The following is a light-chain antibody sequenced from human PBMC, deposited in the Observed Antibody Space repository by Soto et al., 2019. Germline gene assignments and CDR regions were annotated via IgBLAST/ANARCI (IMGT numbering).Light chain of an antibody. J-gene: IGLJ3*02. CDR2: TNN. Sequence: QSVLTQPPSASGTPGQRVTISCSGSSSNIGSNTVSWYQQLPGTAPKLLIYTNNQRPSWVPDRFSGSKSGTSASLAISGLQSEDEADYYCVAWDDSLNGQGVFGGGTQLTVL. CDR3: VAWDDSLNGQGV. CDR1: SSNIGSNT. V-gene: IGLV1-44*01.